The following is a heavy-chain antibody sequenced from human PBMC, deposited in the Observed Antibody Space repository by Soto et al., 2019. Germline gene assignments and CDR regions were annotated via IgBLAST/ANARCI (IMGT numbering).Heavy chain of an antibody. CDR3: TTGNDFWSGSIAPNDAFDI. D-gene: IGHD3-3*01. CDR2: IKSKTDGGTT. V-gene: IGHV3-15*01. CDR1: GFTFSNAW. Sequence: GGSLRLSCAASGFTFSNAWMSWVRQAPGKGLEWVGRIKSKTDGGTTDYAAPVKGRFTISRDDSKNTLYLQMNSLKTEDTAVYYCTTGNDFWSGSIAPNDAFDIWGQGTMVTVSS. J-gene: IGHJ3*02.